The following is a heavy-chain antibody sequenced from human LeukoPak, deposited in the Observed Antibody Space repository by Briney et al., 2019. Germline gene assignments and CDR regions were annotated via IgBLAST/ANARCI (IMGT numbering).Heavy chain of an antibody. V-gene: IGHV3-23*01. D-gene: IGHD3-10*01. J-gene: IGHJ4*02. CDR3: AKVDKITMVRASDY. Sequence: GGSLRLSCAASGFTFSSYWMSWVRQAPGKGLEWVSAISGSGGSTYYADSVKGRFTISRDNSKNTLYLQMNSLRAEDTAVYYCAKVDKITMVRASDYWGQGTLVTVSS. CDR2: ISGSGGST. CDR1: GFTFSSYW.